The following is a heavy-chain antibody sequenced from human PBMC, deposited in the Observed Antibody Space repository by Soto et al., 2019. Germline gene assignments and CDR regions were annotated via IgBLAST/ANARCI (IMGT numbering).Heavy chain of an antibody. CDR2: INVDNGDT. CDR3: ARHSSSWSFDF. V-gene: IGHV1-3*01. Sequence: ASVKVSCKESGCTFTSGPMHWVGQAPGQRLEWMGWINVDNGDTKYSQKFQGRVTITRDTSASTAYMELSSLRSEDTAVYYCARHSSSWSFDFWAQGSLVTVSP. CDR1: GCTFTSGP. D-gene: IGHD6-13*01. J-gene: IGHJ4*02.